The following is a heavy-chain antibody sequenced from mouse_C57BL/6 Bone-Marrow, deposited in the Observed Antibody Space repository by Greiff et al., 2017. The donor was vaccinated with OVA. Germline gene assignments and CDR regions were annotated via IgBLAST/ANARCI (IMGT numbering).Heavy chain of an antibody. J-gene: IGHJ2*01. Sequence: QVQLQQSGAELARPGASVKLSCKASGYTFTSYGISWVKQRTGQGLVWIGEIYPRSGNTYYNEKFKGKATLTADKSSSTAYMELRSLTSEDSAVYFCARDWDFDYWGQGTTLTVSS. CDR2: IYPRSGNT. CDR1: GYTFTSYG. CDR3: ARDWDFDY. V-gene: IGHV1-81*01.